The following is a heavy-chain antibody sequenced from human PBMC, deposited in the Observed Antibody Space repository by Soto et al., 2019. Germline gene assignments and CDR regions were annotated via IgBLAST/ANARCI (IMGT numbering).Heavy chain of an antibody. V-gene: IGHV1-2*04. CDR2: INPNSGGT. CDR1: GYTFTGYY. Sequence: ASVKVSCKASGYTFTGYYMHWVRQAPGQGLEWMGWINPNSGGTNYAQKFQGWVTMTTDTSITTAYMELSSLRSDDTAVYYCARCQDYGDYDNDAFDIWGQGTMVPVSS. J-gene: IGHJ3*02. D-gene: IGHD4-17*01. CDR3: ARCQDYGDYDNDAFDI.